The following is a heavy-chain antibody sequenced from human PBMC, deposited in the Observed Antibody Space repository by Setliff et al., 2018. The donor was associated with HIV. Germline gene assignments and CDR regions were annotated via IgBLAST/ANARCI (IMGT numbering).Heavy chain of an antibody. V-gene: IGHV3-53*05. CDR1: GFTVSSNY. Sequence: GGSLRLSCAASGFTVSSNYMSWVRQAPGKGLEWVSVIYSGGRTYYADSVKGRFTFSRDSSKNTLYLQMNSLRTEDTAVYYCARRFQYCSGGYCSEAFDFWGQGTLVTIPS. CDR3: ARRFQYCSGGYCSEAFDF. J-gene: IGHJ4*02. CDR2: IYSGGRT. D-gene: IGHD2-15*01.